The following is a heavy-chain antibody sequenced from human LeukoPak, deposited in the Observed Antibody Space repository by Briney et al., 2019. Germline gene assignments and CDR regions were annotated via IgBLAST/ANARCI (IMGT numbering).Heavy chain of an antibody. Sequence: TGGSLRLSCAASGFIFSDYYMSWIRQAPGKGLEWVSYISGSGRSIYYADSVKGRFTISRDNAKNSLFLQMNSLRAEDTAVYYCAKKGDGSGWDDYWGQGTLVTVSS. CDR1: GFIFSDYY. CDR2: ISGSGRSI. CDR3: AKKGDGSGWDDY. J-gene: IGHJ4*02. D-gene: IGHD6-19*01. V-gene: IGHV3-11*01.